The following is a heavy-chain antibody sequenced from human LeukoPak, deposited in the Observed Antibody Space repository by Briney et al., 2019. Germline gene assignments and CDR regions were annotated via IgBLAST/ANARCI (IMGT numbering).Heavy chain of an antibody. V-gene: IGHV3-9*01. CDR2: ISWNSGSI. Sequence: GGSLRLSCAASGFTFDDYAMHWVRQAPGKGLEWVSGISWNSGSIGYADSVKGRFTISRDNAKNSLYLQMNSLRAEDTALYYCAKDNAPDGYNSADFDYWGQGTLVTVSS. CDR3: AKDNAPDGYNSADFDY. J-gene: IGHJ4*02. D-gene: IGHD5-24*01. CDR1: GFTFDDYA.